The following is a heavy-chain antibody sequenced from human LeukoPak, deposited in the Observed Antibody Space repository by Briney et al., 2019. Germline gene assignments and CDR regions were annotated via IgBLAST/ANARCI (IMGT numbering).Heavy chain of an antibody. CDR2: INHSGST. D-gene: IGHD2-2*01. CDR3: ARAWGYCSSTSCFLNWFDP. Sequence: SETLSLTCAVYGVSFSGYYWSWIRQPPGKGLEWIGEINHSGSTNNNPSLKSRVTISVDTSKNQFSLKLSSVTAADTAVYYCARAWGYCSSTSCFLNWFDPWGQGTLVTVSS. J-gene: IGHJ5*02. CDR1: GVSFSGYY. V-gene: IGHV4-34*01.